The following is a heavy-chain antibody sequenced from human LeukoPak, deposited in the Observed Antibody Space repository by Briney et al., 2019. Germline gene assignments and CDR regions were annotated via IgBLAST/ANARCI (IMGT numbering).Heavy chain of an antibody. CDR1: GGSISSSSYY. Sequence: SETLSLTCTVSGGSISSSSYYWSWTRQPPGKGLEWIGYIYYSGSTNYNPSLKSRATISVDTSKNQFSLKLSSVTAADTAVYYCARKSYEYSSSLDWFDPWGQGTLVTVSS. D-gene: IGHD6-6*01. V-gene: IGHV4-61*01. CDR3: ARKSYEYSSSLDWFDP. CDR2: IYYSGST. J-gene: IGHJ5*02.